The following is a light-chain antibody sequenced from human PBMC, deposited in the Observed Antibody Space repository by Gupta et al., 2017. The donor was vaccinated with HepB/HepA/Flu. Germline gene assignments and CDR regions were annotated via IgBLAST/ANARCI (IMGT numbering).Light chain of an antibody. Sequence: DIQLTQSPSFLSASVGDRVTITCRASQGISSYLAWYQQRPGKALNLLIYAASNLQSGVPSRFSGSGSGTXFSLSIXSLQPEDFATYYCQQVYTYPRTFGXGTKVEIK. CDR1: QGISSY. CDR3: QQVYTYPRT. J-gene: IGKJ1*01. V-gene: IGKV1-9*01. CDR2: AAS.